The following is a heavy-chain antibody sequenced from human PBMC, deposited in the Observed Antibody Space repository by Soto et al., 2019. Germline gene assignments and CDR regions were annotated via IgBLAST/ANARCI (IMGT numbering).Heavy chain of an antibody. D-gene: IGHD2-21*01. CDR2: IVSRAEGAKT. CDR1: GFFFSNAW. J-gene: IGHJ5*02. Sequence: GVSLRLSFVASGFFFSNAWMTWFRQAPGKGLEWVGRIVSRAEGAKTDYAAAVKGRFTISRDDSKNTLYLQMDSLKIEDTAIYDCIECGELSLVHWGQGTQVTVSS. CDR3: IECGELSLVH. V-gene: IGHV3-15*04.